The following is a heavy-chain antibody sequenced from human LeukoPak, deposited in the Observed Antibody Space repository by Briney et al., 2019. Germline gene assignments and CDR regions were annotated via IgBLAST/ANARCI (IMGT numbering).Heavy chain of an antibody. CDR3: ARVLWNWFDP. Sequence: PSETLSLTCTVSGGSISSYYWSWIRQPPGKGLEWIGYIYYSGSNNYNPSLKSRVPKSVDTSKNQFSLKLSSVTAADTAVYYCARVLWNWFDPWGQGTLVTVSS. CDR2: IYYSGSN. V-gene: IGHV4-59*01. CDR1: GGSISSYY. J-gene: IGHJ5*02.